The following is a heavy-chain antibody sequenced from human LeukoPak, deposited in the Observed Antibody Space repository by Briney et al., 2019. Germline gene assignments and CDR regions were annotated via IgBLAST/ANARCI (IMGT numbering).Heavy chain of an antibody. CDR3: ARVLQNYYHLDV. CDR1: GVSINSHY. D-gene: IGHD3-3*01. CDR2: IYDSGSA. V-gene: IGHV4-59*11. Sequence: SGTLSLTCTVSGVSINSHYWSWIRQPPGKGLEWIGFIYDSGSANYRSSLESRVTMTLDTSKNQFSLKLNSVTAADPAVYYCARVLQNYYHLDVWAKGPRSPSP. J-gene: IGHJ6*03.